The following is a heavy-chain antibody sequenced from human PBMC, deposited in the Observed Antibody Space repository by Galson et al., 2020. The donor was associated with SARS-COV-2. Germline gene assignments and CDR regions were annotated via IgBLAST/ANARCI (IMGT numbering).Heavy chain of an antibody. D-gene: IGHD3-22*01. CDR3: ARGVNYYDGSGYYLNWYFDL. Sequence: SEILSLTSTVSAGSLSGFYWRWIRQPQGKGLEWIGYIHYIGGTNYNPSLKSRVTISVDMSKNQFSLKLSSVTAADTAVSYCARGVNYYDGSGYYLNWYFDLWGRGTLVTVSS. CDR2: IHYIGGT. V-gene: IGHV4-59*01. J-gene: IGHJ2*01. CDR1: AGSLSGFY.